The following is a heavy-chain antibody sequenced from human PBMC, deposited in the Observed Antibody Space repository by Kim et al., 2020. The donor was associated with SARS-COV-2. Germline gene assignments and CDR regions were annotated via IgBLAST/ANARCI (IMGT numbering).Heavy chain of an antibody. CDR3: ARVPGYSYGYGTYYFDY. V-gene: IGHV4-39*07. CDR1: GGSISSSSYY. Sequence: SETLSLTCTVSGGSISSSSYYWGWIRQPPGKGLEWIGSIYYSGSTYYNPSLKSRVTISVDTSKNQFSLKLSSVTAADTAVYYCARVPGYSYGYGTYYFDYWGQGTLVTVSS. CDR2: IYYSGST. J-gene: IGHJ4*02. D-gene: IGHD5-18*01.